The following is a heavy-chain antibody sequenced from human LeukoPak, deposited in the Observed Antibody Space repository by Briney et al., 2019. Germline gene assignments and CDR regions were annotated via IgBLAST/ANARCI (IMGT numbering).Heavy chain of an antibody. CDR2: IHPSGST. CDR1: GGSISSGSYF. J-gene: IGHJ4*02. D-gene: IGHD6-13*01. V-gene: IGHV4-61*02. Sequence: SETLSLTCTVSGGSISSGSYFWSWIRQPAGKGLEWVGRIHPSGSTNYNPPLKSRVTISVDTSKNQFSLKLSSVTAADTAVYYCARDCGEQLVRETYFDYWGQGTLVTVSS. CDR3: ARDCGEQLVRETYFDY.